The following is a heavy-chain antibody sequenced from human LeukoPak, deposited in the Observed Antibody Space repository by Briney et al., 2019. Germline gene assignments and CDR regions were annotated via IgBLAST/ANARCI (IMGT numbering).Heavy chain of an antibody. D-gene: IGHD2-2*01. Sequence: PSETLSLTCTVSGGSISSSSYYWGWIRQPPGKGLEWIGRIYYSGSTYYNPSLKSRVTISVDTSKNQFSLKLSSVTAADTAVYYCARGDPTRVVPAPFGYWGQGTLVTVSS. CDR2: IYYSGST. J-gene: IGHJ4*02. CDR3: ARGDPTRVVPAPFGY. CDR1: GGSISSSSYY. V-gene: IGHV4-39*01.